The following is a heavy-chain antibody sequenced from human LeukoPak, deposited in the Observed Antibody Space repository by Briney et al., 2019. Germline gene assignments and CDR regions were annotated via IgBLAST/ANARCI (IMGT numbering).Heavy chain of an antibody. CDR2: IKQDGSEK. V-gene: IGHV3-7*01. Sequence: GGSLRLSCAASGFTFSSYWMSWVRQAPGKGLGWVANIKQDGSEKYYVDSVKGRFTISRDNAKNSLYLQMNSLRAEDTAVYYCARDPSSWYYYYMDVWGKGTTVTVSS. CDR1: GFTFSSYW. D-gene: IGHD6-13*01. J-gene: IGHJ6*03. CDR3: ARDPSSWYYYYMDV.